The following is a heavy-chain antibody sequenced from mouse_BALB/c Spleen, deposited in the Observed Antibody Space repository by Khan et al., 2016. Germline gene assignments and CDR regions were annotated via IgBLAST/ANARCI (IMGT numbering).Heavy chain of an antibody. CDR3: ARREDYAGFAY. CDR2: INTETGEP. D-gene: IGHD2-4*01. CDR1: GYTFTDYS. V-gene: IGHV9-2-1*01. J-gene: IGHJ3*01. Sequence: QMQLEESGPELMKPGETVKLSCKASGYTFTDYSMHWVKQAPGKGLKWMGWINTETGEPTYADDFKGRFAFTLETSASTAYLQISNLKTEDTATYYCARREDYAGFAYWGQGTLVTVSA.